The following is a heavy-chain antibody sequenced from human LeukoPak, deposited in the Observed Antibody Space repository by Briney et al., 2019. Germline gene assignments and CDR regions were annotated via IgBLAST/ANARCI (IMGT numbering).Heavy chain of an antibody. CDR1: GGSISSYY. J-gene: IGHJ5*02. V-gene: IGHV4-59*01. D-gene: IGHD3-22*01. CDR2: IYYSGST. Sequence: SETLSLTCTVSGGSISSYYWSWIRQPPGKGLEWIGYIYYSGSTNYNPSLKSRVTISVDTSKNQFSLKLSSVTAADTAVYYCARGHGVRRYYNSSGYPPFDPWGQGTLVTVSS. CDR3: ARGHGVRRYYNSSGYPPFDP.